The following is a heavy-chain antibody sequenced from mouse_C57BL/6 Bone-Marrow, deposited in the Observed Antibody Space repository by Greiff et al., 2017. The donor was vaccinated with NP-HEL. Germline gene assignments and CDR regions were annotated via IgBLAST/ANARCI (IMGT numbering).Heavy chain of an antibody. V-gene: IGHV8-11*01. D-gene: IGHD4-1*02. Sequence: QVTLKVSGPGILQPSQTLSLTCSFSGFSLSTSGMGVGGIHQPSGNGLEWLAHSWWNDNKYYNTALKSRLTISKDTSNNQVFLKIASVDTADTATYYCARIGGPTGTGDYWGQGTTLTVSS. CDR2: SWWNDNK. CDR1: GFSLSTSGMG. CDR3: ARIGGPTGTGDY. J-gene: IGHJ2*01.